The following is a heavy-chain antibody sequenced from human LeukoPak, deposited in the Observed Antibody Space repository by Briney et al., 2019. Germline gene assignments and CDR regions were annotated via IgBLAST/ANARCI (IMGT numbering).Heavy chain of an antibody. CDR2: IYTSGRTV. V-gene: IGHV3-11*04. CDR1: GFTFSDYY. CDR3: ARVVRGHGYYYYYYMDV. J-gene: IGHJ6*03. D-gene: IGHD3-16*01. Sequence: GGSLRLSCVASGFTFSDYYMSWIRQAPGKGLEWLSHIYTSGRTVFYADSVKGRFTISRDNAKNSLYLQMNSLRAEDTAVYYCARVVRGHGYYYYYYMDVWGKGTTVTVSS.